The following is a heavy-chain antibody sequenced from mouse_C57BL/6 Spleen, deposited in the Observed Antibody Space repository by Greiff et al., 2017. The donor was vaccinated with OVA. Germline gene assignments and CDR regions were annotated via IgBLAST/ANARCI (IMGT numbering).Heavy chain of an antibody. V-gene: IGHV1-82*01. CDR3: ARYPSIYYYGSSYEYFDV. D-gene: IGHD1-1*01. J-gene: IGHJ1*03. Sequence: VKLVESGPELVKPGASVKISCKASGYAFSSSWMNWVKQRPGKGLEWIGRIYPGDGDTNYNGKFKGKATLTADKSSSTDYMQLSSLTSEDSAVYFCARYPSIYYYGSSYEYFDVWGTGTTVTVSS. CDR1: GYAFSSSW. CDR2: IYPGDGDT.